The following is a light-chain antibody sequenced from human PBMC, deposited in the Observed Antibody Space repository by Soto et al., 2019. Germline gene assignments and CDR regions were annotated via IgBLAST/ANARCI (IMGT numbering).Light chain of an antibody. V-gene: IGLV2-23*01. CDR2: EGS. CDR1: SSDVGSYNL. J-gene: IGLJ1*01. CDR3: CSYARSRYV. Sequence: QSALTQPASVSGSPGQSITISCTGTSSDVGSYNLVSWYQQHPGKAPKLMIYEGSERPSGVSNRFSGSKSGNTASLTISGLQAEDEADYYCCSYARSRYVFGTGTKLTVL.